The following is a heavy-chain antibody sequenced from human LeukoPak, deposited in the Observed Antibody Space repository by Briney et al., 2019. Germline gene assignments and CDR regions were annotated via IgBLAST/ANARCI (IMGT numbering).Heavy chain of an antibody. V-gene: IGHV4-4*02. CDR1: GGSISSSNW. Sequence: SETLSHTCAVSGGSISSSNWWSWVRQPPGKGLEWIGSINYSGSTYYNPSLKSRVTMSVDTSKNHFSLKLSSVTAADTAVYYCARRPDGFGESKPYYYYYYMDVWGKGTTVTVSS. J-gene: IGHJ6*03. CDR3: ARRPDGFGESKPYYYYYYMDV. D-gene: IGHD3-10*01. CDR2: INYSGST.